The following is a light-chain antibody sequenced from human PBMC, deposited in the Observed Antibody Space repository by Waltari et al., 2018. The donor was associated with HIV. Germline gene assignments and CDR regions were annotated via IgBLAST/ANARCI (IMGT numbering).Light chain of an antibody. V-gene: IGKV1-33*01. CDR3: QQYDNLFT. CDR2: DAS. CDR1: QDITND. J-gene: IGKJ3*01. Sequence: DIQMTQSPSSLSASVGDRVTITCQASQDITNDLNWYQQKPGKAPKLLIFDASNLERGVPSRFSGSGSGTDFTFTISSLQPEDVATYFCQQYDNLFTFGPGTRVDLK.